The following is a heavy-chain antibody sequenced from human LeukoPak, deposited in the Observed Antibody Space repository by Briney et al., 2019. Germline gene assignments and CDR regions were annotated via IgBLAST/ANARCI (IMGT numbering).Heavy chain of an antibody. CDR2: IYSGDTT. CDR3: ATVQSGYWTLDY. V-gene: IGHV3-53*01. J-gene: IGHJ4*02. D-gene: IGHD3-3*01. Sequence: GGSLRLSCEASGFTVGTHYMAWVRQAPGKGLEWVSIIYSGDTTHYADSVKGRFTISRDNSKNTLYLQMNSLRAEDTAVYYCATVQSGYWTLDYWGQGTLVTVSS. CDR1: GFTVGTHY.